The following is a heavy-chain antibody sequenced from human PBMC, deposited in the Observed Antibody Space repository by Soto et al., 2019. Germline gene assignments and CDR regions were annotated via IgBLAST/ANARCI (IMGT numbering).Heavy chain of an antibody. CDR1: GYSFTSYW. Sequence: PGESLKISCQGSGYSFTSYWIGWVRQMPGKGLEWMGIIYPGDSDTRYSPSFQGQVTISADKSISTAYLQWSSLKASDTAMYYCARSIPGIAVAGTFDYWGQGTQVTVSS. CDR3: ARSIPGIAVAGTFDY. CDR2: IYPGDSDT. D-gene: IGHD6-19*01. V-gene: IGHV5-51*01. J-gene: IGHJ4*02.